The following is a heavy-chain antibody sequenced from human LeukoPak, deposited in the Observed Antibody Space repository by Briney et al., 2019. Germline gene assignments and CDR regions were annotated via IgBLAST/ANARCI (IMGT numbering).Heavy chain of an antibody. CDR2: INRGGST. J-gene: IGHJ6*03. V-gene: IGHV4-34*01. CDR1: GGSFSGYF. CDR3: AKKDYYYMDV. Sequence: SETLSLTCAVYGGSFSGYFWSWIRQPPGKGLEWIGEINRGGSTNYNPSLKSRVTISVDTSKNQFSLKLSSVTAADTAVYYCAKKDYYYMDVWGKGTTVTVSS.